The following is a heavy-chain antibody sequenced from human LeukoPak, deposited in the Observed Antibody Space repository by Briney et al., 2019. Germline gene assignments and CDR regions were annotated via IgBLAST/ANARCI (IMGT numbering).Heavy chain of an antibody. CDR1: GYTFTSYG. CDR2: ISGYNGNT. Sequence: GASVKVSCKASGYTFTSYGISWVRQAPGQGLEWMGWISGYNGNTNYAPKLQGRVIMTTDTSTSTVYMELRSLRSDDTAVYYCASTPYSGRKRHAFDIWGQGTMVTVSS. J-gene: IGHJ3*02. D-gene: IGHD1-26*01. CDR3: ASTPYSGRKRHAFDI. V-gene: IGHV1-18*01.